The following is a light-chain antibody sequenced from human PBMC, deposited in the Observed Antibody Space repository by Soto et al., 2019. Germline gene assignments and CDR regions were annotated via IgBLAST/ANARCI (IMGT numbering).Light chain of an antibody. J-gene: IGKJ5*01. CDR2: EVS. CDR1: QSLLYSAGQTY. CDR3: MQSTHWPFT. V-gene: IGKV2D-29*02. Sequence: DVVMTQSPLSLPVTLGQPASISCSSSQSLLYSAGQTYLFWFLQRPGQSPHLLIYEVSNRFSGVPDRFSGSGSGTDYTLKISRVEAEDVGIYYCMQSTHWPFTFGQGTRLEIK.